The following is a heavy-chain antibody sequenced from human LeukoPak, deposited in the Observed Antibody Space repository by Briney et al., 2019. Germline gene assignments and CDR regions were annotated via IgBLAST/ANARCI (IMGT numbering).Heavy chain of an antibody. CDR2: IYSSGST. CDR1: GGSISSSTYY. CDR3: AKTGPDTAMVHFDY. V-gene: IGHV4-39*01. J-gene: IGHJ4*02. Sequence: PSETLSLTCTVSGGSISSSTYYWGWIRQSPGKGLEWIGSIYSSGSTYYNPSIKSRVTIYADTSKNQFSLKLSSVTAADTAVYYCAKTGPDTAMVHFDYWGQGTLVTVSS. D-gene: IGHD5-18*01.